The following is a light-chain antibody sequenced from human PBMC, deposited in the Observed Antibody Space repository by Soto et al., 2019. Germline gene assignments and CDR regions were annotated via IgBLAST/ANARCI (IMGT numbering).Light chain of an antibody. J-gene: IGKJ1*01. CDR3: QKYGHSPWT. Sequence: EIVLTQSPGTLSLSPGERATVSCRASQSVSSSYLAWYQQKPGQAPRLLIYDASSRATGIPDRFSGSGSGTDFTLTISRLEPEDFAVYYCQKYGHSPWTLVYGTKLDIK. V-gene: IGKV3-20*01. CDR2: DAS. CDR1: QSVSSSY.